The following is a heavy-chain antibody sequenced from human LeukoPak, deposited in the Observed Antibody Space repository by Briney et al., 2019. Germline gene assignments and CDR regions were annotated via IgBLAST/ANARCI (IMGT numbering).Heavy chain of an antibody. J-gene: IGHJ4*02. V-gene: IGHV4-39*01. CDR1: GGSISSSSYY. Sequence: SETLSLTCTVSGGSISSSSYYWGWLRQPPGKGLEWIGSIYYSGSTYYNPSLKSRVTISVDTSKNQFSLKLSSVTAADTAVYYCAGITGTTGGNYFDYWGQGALVTVSS. CDR3: AGITGTTGGNYFDY. CDR2: IYYSGST. D-gene: IGHD1-7*01.